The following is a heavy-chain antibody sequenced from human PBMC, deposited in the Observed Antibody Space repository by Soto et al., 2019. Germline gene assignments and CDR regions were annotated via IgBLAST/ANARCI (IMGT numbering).Heavy chain of an antibody. Sequence: SETLSLTCTVSGGSISSGGYYWSWIRQPPGKGLEWVGYVYSSGSTKYNPSLKSRVTTSVDTPKNQFSLKLSSVTAADTAVYYCARDRSAAGYNWFDPWGQGTLVTVSS. CDR3: ARDRSAAGYNWFDP. D-gene: IGHD6-13*01. J-gene: IGHJ5*02. V-gene: IGHV4-61*08. CDR1: GGSISSGGYY. CDR2: VYSSGST.